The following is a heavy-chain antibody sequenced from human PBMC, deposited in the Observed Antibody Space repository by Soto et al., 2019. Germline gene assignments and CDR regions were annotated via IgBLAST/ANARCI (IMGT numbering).Heavy chain of an antibody. CDR3: ARASITIFGVVTTSSYWYFDL. D-gene: IGHD3-3*01. Sequence: PSQTLSLTCAISGDSVSSNSAALNWIRQSPSRGLEWLGRTYYRSKWYNDYAVSVKSRITINPDTSKNQFSLQLNSVTPEDTAVYYCARASITIFGVVTTSSYWYFDLWGRGTLVTVSS. J-gene: IGHJ2*01. CDR2: TYYRSKWYN. V-gene: IGHV6-1*01. CDR1: GDSVSSNSAA.